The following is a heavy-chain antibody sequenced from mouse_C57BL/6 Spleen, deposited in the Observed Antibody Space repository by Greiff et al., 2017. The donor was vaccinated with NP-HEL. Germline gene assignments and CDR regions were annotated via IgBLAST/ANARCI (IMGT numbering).Heavy chain of an antibody. D-gene: IGHD2-1*01. J-gene: IGHJ2*01. CDR1: GFTFSSYA. CDR3: ARDPRYSGNSFDY. CDR2: ISDGGSYT. V-gene: IGHV5-4*01. Sequence: EVHLVESGGGLVKPGGSLKLSCAASGFTFSSYAMSWVRQTPEKRLEWVATISDGGSYTYYPDNVKGRFTISRDNAKNNLYLQMSHLKSEDTAMYYCARDPRYSGNSFDYWGQGTTLTVSA.